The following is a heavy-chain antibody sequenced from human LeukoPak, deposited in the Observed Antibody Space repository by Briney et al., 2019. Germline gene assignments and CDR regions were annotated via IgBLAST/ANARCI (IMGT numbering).Heavy chain of an antibody. V-gene: IGHV4-4*09. Sequence: TSETLSLTCTVSGGSISRYYWSWIRQPPGKGLEWIGYIYTSGSTNYNPSLKSRVTTSVDPSKNQFSLKLSSVTAADTAVYYCARGVVVVATGQNWFDPWGQGTLVTVSS. CDR3: ARGVVVVATGQNWFDP. CDR2: IYTSGST. J-gene: IGHJ5*02. D-gene: IGHD2-15*01. CDR1: GGSISRYY.